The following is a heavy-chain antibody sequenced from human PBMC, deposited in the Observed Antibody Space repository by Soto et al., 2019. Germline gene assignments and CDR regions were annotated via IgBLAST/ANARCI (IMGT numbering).Heavy chain of an antibody. V-gene: IGHV1-46*01. Sequence: QVQLVQSGAEVKKPGASVKVSCKASGYTFTSYYMHWVRQAPGQGLEWMGIINPSGGSTSYAQKFQGRVTMTRDTSTSTVYMELSSLGSEDTAGYYCARGNIVVVVAANNWFDPWGQGTLVTVSS. CDR1: GYTFTSYY. CDR2: INPSGGST. D-gene: IGHD2-15*01. CDR3: ARGNIVVVVAANNWFDP. J-gene: IGHJ5*02.